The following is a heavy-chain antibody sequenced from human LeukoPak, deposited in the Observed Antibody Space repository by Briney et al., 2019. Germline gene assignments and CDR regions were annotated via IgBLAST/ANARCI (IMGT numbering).Heavy chain of an antibody. CDR2: ISSSSSYI. Sequence: PGGSLRLSCAASGFTFSGSAMNWVRQAPGKGLEWVSSISSSSSYIYYADSVKGRFTISRDNAKNSLYLQMNSLRAEDTAVYYCARDRQVTAFRYYYYYYGMDVWGQGTTVTVSS. V-gene: IGHV3-21*01. D-gene: IGHD2-21*02. CDR1: GFTFSGSA. J-gene: IGHJ6*02. CDR3: ARDRQVTAFRYYYYYYGMDV.